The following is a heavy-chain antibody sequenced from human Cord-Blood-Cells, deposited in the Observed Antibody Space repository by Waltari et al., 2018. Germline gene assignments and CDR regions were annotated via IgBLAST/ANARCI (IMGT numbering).Heavy chain of an antibody. J-gene: IGHJ4*02. CDR1: GGPTSSYY. CDR3: ERDGMSGTTDY. CDR2: IYTSGST. D-gene: IGHD1-7*01. Sequence: QVQLQESGPGLVKPSETLSLTCTVPGGPTSSYYWRWIRQPAGKGLEWIGRIYTSGSTNYNPSLKSRVTMSVDTSKNQFSLKLSSVTAADTAVYYCERDGMSGTTDYWGQGTLVTVSS. V-gene: IGHV4-4*07.